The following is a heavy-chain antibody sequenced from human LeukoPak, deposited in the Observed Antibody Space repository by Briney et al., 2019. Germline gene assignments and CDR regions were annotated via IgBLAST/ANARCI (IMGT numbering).Heavy chain of an antibody. CDR3: ARLGDSSGHCPYAFDI. CDR2: DSYSGSI. V-gene: IGHV4-39*01. J-gene: IGHJ3*02. D-gene: IGHD3-22*01. Sequence: SETLSLTCTVSGGSIRTTIYYWVWIRQTPGTGLEWIGCDSYSGSIHYNPALKSRVTISVDTSKNQFSLKLSSVTAADTAVYYCARLGDSSGHCPYAFDIWGQGTMVTVSS. CDR1: GGSIRTTIYY.